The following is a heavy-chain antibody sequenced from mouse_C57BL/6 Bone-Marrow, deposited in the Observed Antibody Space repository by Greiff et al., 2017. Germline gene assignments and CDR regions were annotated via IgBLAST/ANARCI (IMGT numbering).Heavy chain of an antibody. Sequence: VQLQQPGAELVKPGASVKMSCKASGYTFTSYWITWVKKRPGQGLEWIGDIYPGSGSTNYNEKFKSKATLTVDTSSSTAYMQLSSLTSEVSAVYYVARGLGREAWFAYWGQGTLVTVSA. D-gene: IGHD4-1*01. V-gene: IGHV1-55*01. CDR2: IYPGSGST. CDR1: GYTFTSYW. CDR3: ARGLGREAWFAY. J-gene: IGHJ3*01.